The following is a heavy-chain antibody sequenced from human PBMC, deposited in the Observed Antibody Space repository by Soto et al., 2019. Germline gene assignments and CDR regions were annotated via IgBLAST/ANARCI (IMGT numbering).Heavy chain of an antibody. J-gene: IGHJ4*02. CDR2: ISAYNGNT. CDR3: ARDLAEALSDY. D-gene: IGHD6-19*01. CDR1: GYTFTSYG. Sequence: QVQLVQSGAEVKKPGASVKVSCKASGYTFTSYGISWVRQAPGQGLEWMGWISAYNGNTKYAQKLPGRVTMTTDTSTSTADMELRSLRSDATAVYYCARDLAEALSDYWGQGPLVTVSS. V-gene: IGHV1-18*01.